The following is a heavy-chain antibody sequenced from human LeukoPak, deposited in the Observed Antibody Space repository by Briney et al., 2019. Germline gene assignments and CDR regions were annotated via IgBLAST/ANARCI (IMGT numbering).Heavy chain of an antibody. J-gene: IGHJ4*02. CDR2: IDWDDDK. V-gene: IGHV2-70*11. CDR1: GFSLSTSGMC. D-gene: IGHD5-18*01. CDR3: ARVRPGYSYGYLHIDY. Sequence: SGPTLVNPTQTLTLTCTFSGFSLSTSGMCVSWIRQPPGKALEWLARIDWDDDKYYSTSLKTRLTISKDTSKNQVVLTMTNMDPVDTATYYCARVRPGYSYGYLHIDYWGQGTLVTVSS.